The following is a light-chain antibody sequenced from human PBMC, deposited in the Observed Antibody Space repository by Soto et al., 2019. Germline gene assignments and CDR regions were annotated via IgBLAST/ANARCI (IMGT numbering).Light chain of an antibody. J-gene: IGLJ1*01. V-gene: IGLV2-8*01. CDR3: ASYAGGNQV. Sequence: QSALTQPASLSGSPGQSITISCTGTGSDVGGYNFVSWYQHHPGKAPKLMIYEVTRRPSGVPDRFSGSKSGNTASLTVSGLLAEDEADYYCASYAGGNQVFGTGTKVTVL. CDR1: GSDVGGYNF. CDR2: EVT.